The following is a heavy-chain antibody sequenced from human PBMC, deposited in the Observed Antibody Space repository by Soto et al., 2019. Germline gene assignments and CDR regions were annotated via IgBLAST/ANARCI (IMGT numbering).Heavy chain of an antibody. CDR3: ARESITMVRGVDY. J-gene: IGHJ4*02. D-gene: IGHD3-10*01. CDR1: GFTFSSYG. Sequence: VQLVESGGGVVQPGRSLRLSCAASGFTFSSYGMHWVRQAPGKGLEWVAVIWYDGSNKYYADSVKGRFTISRDNSKNTLSLQMNRRRAEDTAVYYCARESITMVRGVDYWGQGTLVTVSS. CDR2: IWYDGSNK. V-gene: IGHV3-33*01.